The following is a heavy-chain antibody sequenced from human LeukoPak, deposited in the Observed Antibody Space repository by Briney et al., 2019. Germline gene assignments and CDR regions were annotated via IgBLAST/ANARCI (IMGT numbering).Heavy chain of an antibody. D-gene: IGHD3-22*01. CDR1: GFSFSNAW. CDR2: ISGSGGTT. V-gene: IGHV3-23*01. Sequence: GGSLRLSCAASGFSFSNAWMSWVRQAPGKGLEWVSTISGSGGTTYYADSVKGRFTISRDNSKNTLYLQMNSLRAEDTAVYYCAKGYYYDSSGYFVYWGQGTLVTVSS. CDR3: AKGYYYDSSGYFVY. J-gene: IGHJ4*02.